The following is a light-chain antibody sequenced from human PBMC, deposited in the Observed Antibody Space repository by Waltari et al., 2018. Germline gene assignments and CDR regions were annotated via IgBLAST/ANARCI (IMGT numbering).Light chain of an antibody. Sequence: DIVMTQSPDSLAVSLGERATINCKSSQSVLYSSNNKNYLAWYQQKPGQPPKLPVYWASTRESGVPERFRGSGSGTDFTLTISSLQAEDVAVYYCQQYYSTPITFGQGTRLEIK. J-gene: IGKJ5*01. CDR1: QSVLYSSNNKNY. CDR2: WAS. CDR3: QQYYSTPIT. V-gene: IGKV4-1*01.